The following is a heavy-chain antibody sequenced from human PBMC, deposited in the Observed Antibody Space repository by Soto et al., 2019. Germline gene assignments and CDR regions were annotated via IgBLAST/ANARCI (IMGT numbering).Heavy chain of an antibody. CDR2: INPNSGDT. J-gene: IGHJ3*02. Sequence: GASVKVSCKASGYTFTGYYMHWVRQAPGQGLEWMGWINPNSGDTNYAQKFQGWVTMTRDTSISTAYMELSRLRSDDTAVYYCACCSSTSCYSHDAFDIWGQGTMVTVSS. CDR1: GYTFTGYY. CDR3: ACCSSTSCYSHDAFDI. V-gene: IGHV1-2*04. D-gene: IGHD2-2*01.